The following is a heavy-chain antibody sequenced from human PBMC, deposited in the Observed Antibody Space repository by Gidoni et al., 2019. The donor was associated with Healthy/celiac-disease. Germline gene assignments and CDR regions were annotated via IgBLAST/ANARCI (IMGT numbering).Heavy chain of an antibody. Sequence: EVQLLESGGGLVQPGGSLRLSCAASGFTFSSYAMRWVRQAPGKGLEWVSAISGSGGSTYYADSVKGRFTISRDNSKNTLYLQMNSLRAEDTAVYYCAKDQGTLGERFLEWLYNWFDPWGQGTLVTVSS. CDR2: ISGSGGST. CDR1: GFTFSSYA. V-gene: IGHV3-23*01. J-gene: IGHJ5*02. D-gene: IGHD3-3*01. CDR3: AKDQGTLGERFLEWLYNWFDP.